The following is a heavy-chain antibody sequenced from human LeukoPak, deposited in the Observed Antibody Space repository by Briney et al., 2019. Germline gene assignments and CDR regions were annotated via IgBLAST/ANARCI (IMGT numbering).Heavy chain of an antibody. Sequence: GGSLRLSCKAYGFSFSNYYMNWVRQAPGKGLEWVAFIRYDGSNKYYADSVKGRFTISRDNSKNTLYLQMNSLRAEDTAVYYCAKSSSMVRGVMSFDYWGQGTLVTVSS. CDR3: AKSSSMVRGVMSFDY. V-gene: IGHV3-30*02. CDR1: GFSFSNYY. J-gene: IGHJ4*02. CDR2: IRYDGSNK. D-gene: IGHD3-10*01.